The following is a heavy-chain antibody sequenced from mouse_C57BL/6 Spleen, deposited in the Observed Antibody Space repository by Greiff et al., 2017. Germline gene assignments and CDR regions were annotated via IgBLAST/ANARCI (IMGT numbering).Heavy chain of an antibody. D-gene: IGHD1-1*01. CDR3: ARERGVHYGSSWYFDV. CDR2: ISYDGSN. V-gene: IGHV3-6*01. Sequence: EVQRVESGPGLVKPSQSLSLTCSVTGYSITSGYYWNWIRQFPGNKLEWMGYISYDGSNNYNPSLKNRISITRDTSKNQFFLKLNSVTTEDTATYYCARERGVHYGSSWYFDVWGTGTTVTVSS. J-gene: IGHJ1*03. CDR1: GYSITSGYY.